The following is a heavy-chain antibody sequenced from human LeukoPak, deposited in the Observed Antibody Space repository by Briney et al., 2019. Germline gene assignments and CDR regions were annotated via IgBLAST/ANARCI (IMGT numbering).Heavy chain of an antibody. V-gene: IGHV1-3*01. CDR2: INAGNGNT. J-gene: IGHJ4*02. Sequence: ASVKVSCKASGYTFTSYAMHWVRQAPGQRLEWMGWINAGNGNTKYSQKFQGRVTITRDTSASTAYMELSSLRSEDTAVYYCARGLVDTAMANYFDYWGQGTLVTVSS. D-gene: IGHD5-18*01. CDR3: ARGLVDTAMANYFDY. CDR1: GYTFTSYA.